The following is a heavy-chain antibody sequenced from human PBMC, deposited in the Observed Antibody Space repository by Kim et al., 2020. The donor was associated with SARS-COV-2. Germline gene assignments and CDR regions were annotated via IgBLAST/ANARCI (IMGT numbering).Heavy chain of an antibody. CDR2: ISYDGSNK. CDR3: ARDQEVQPSPDY. CDR1: GFTFSSYG. D-gene: IGHD1-1*01. J-gene: IGHJ4*02. Sequence: GGSLRLSCAASGFTFSSYGMHWVRQAPGKGLEWVAVISYDGSNKYYADSVKGRFTISRDNSKNTLYLQMNSLRAEDTAVYYCARDQEVQPSPDYWGQGTLVTVSS. V-gene: IGHV3-33*05.